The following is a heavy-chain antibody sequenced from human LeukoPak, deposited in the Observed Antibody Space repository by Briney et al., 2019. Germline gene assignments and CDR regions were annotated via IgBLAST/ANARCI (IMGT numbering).Heavy chain of an antibody. D-gene: IGHD2-15*01. J-gene: IGHJ4*02. CDR3: ARDSACYDY. CDR1: GFTVSSNY. CDR2: IKQDGSEE. Sequence: GGSLRLSCAASGFTVSSNYMSWVRQAPGKELEWVANIKQDGSEEYYVDSVRGRFTISRDNAKNSLYLQMSSLRAEDTAVYYCARDSACYDYWGQGTLVTVSS. V-gene: IGHV3-7*01.